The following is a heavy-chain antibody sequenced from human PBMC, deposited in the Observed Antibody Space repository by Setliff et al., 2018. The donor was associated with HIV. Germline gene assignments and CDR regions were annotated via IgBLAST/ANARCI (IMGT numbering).Heavy chain of an antibody. CDR3: ASFVFRDSTDEYYRPPGDHPLYYFDY. V-gene: IGHV1-69-2*01. D-gene: IGHD3-10*01. Sequence: ASVKVSCKASGYTFTDYYIHWVQQAPGKGLEWMGHIDPEDGETIYADNFQGRVTMTADRSTNTAYMELGSLRSEDTAVYYCASFVFRDSTDEYYRPPGDHPLYYFDYWAQGTLVTGSS. CDR1: GYTFTDYY. J-gene: IGHJ4*02. CDR2: IDPEDGET.